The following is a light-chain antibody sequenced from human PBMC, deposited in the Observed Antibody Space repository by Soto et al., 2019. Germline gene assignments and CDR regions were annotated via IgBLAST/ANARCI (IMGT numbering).Light chain of an antibody. V-gene: IGLV2-14*01. CDR1: SSDVGAYNR. CDR3: LSYPTSNSYI. Sequence: LCQPASVSGCPGQSNSISCTGTSSDVGAYNRVSWYQQRSGKAPKLMVYEVTNRPSGVSNRLYGSTSANTASLTISGLQAEDEADYYCLSYPTSNSYICGTGTKV. J-gene: IGLJ1*01. CDR2: EVT.